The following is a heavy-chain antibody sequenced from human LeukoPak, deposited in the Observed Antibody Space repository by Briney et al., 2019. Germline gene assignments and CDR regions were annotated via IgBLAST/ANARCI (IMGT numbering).Heavy chain of an antibody. Sequence: GGSLRLSCAASGFTFSDSYMSWVRQAPGKGLEWVSYISGSGNTKYYADSVKGRFTSSRDNAKNSLYLQMNSLRAEDTAVYYCARDPAPPYYYDSSGYSDYWGQGTLVTVSS. V-gene: IGHV3-11*04. D-gene: IGHD3-22*01. CDR3: ARDPAPPYYYDSSGYSDY. CDR1: GFTFSDSY. J-gene: IGHJ4*02. CDR2: ISGSGNTK.